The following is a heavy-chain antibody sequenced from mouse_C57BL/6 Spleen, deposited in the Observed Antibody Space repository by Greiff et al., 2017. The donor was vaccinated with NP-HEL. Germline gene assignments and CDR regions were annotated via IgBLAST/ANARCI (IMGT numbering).Heavy chain of an antibody. J-gene: IGHJ2*01. Sequence: QVQLQQSGAELMKPGASVKLSCKATGYTFTGYWIEWVKQRPGHGLEWIGEILPGSGSTNYNEKFKGKATFTADTSSNTAYMQLSSLTTEDSAIDYCARGTTVVVPFDYWGQGTTLTVSS. CDR1: GYTFTGYW. CDR3: ARGTTVVVPFDY. V-gene: IGHV1-9*01. CDR2: ILPGSGST. D-gene: IGHD1-1*01.